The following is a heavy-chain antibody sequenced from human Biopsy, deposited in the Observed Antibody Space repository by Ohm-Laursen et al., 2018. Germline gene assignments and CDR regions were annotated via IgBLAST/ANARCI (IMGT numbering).Heavy chain of an antibody. Sequence: SLRLSCTASGFTFSDYQMSWIRQAPGRGLEWVSHISGIGDTTYYADSVKGRFTISRDNSKNSLYLQMNSLRAEDTAVYYCARDLTWGSYFDSWGQGALVIVSP. D-gene: IGHD3-16*01. V-gene: IGHV3-11*01. CDR2: ISGIGDTT. CDR3: ARDLTWGSYFDS. J-gene: IGHJ4*02. CDR1: GFTFSDYQ.